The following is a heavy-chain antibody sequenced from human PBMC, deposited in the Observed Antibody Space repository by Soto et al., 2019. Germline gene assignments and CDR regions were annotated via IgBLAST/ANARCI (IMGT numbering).Heavy chain of an antibody. CDR2: IYYSGST. J-gene: IGHJ2*01. CDR3: ARHAVLYYDSSGYSGWYFDL. D-gene: IGHD3-22*01. CDR1: GGSMSSGDYY. Sequence: PSETLSLTCTVSGGSMSSGDYYWSWIRQPPGKGLEWIGYIYYSGSTYYNPSLKSRVTISVDTSKNQFSLKLTSVTAADTAVYYCARHAVLYYDSSGYSGWYFDLWGRDTLVTVSA. V-gene: IGHV4-30-4*01.